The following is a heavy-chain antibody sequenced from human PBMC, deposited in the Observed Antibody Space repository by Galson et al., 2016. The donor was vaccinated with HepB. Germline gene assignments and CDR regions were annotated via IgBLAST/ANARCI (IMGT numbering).Heavy chain of an antibody. CDR3: ARESTSGGRYYYLDY. CDR1: GGSISGYF. CDR2: IYHSGNT. V-gene: IGHV4-59*01. J-gene: IGHJ4*02. Sequence: SETLSLTCTVSGGSISGYFWNRIRQPPGKGLEWIGNIYHSGNTNYNPSLKSRVAMSIDTSKNQFSLNLRSVTAADTAVYYCARESTSGGRYYYLDYWGQGTLVTVSS. D-gene: IGHD2-2*01.